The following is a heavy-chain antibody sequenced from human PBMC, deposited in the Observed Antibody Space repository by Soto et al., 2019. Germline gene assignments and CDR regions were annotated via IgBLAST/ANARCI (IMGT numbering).Heavy chain of an antibody. Sequence: QVQLVESGGGLVKPGGSLRLSCAASGFTFSDYYLSWIRQAPGKGLEWVSSISSTTNIIYYADSVKGRFTISRDNVKNSLYLQMNNLRVEDTSVNYFARNLFGDSSSAGAYDFWGQGTMVTVSS. CDR3: ARNLFGDSSSAGAYDF. CDR1: GFTFSDYY. J-gene: IGHJ3*01. V-gene: IGHV3-11*01. CDR2: ISSTTNII. D-gene: IGHD2-21*01.